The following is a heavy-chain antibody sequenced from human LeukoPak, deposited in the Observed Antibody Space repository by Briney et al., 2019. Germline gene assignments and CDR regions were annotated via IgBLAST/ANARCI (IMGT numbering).Heavy chain of an antibody. CDR3: ARLRITMIVVVTSGRHYFDY. CDR1: GGSISSSTFY. CDR2: LYYSGST. D-gene: IGHD3-22*01. V-gene: IGHV4-39*07. J-gene: IGHJ4*02. Sequence: SETLSLTCTVSGGSISSSTFYWGWIRQPPGKGLEWIGSLYYSGSTYYNPSLKSRVTISVDTSKNQFSLKLSSVTAADTAVYYCARLRITMIVVVTSGRHYFDYWGQGTLVTVSS.